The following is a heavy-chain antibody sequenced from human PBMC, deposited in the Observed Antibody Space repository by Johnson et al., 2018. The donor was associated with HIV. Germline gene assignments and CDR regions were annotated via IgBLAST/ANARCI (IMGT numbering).Heavy chain of an antibody. CDR2: ISSSGATI. V-gene: IGHV3-11*04. Sequence: QMLLVESGGGVVKPGESLRLSCAASGFIFSDYYMTWIRQAPGKGLEWISYISSSGATIYYADSVTGRFTISRDNSKSSLYLQMNSLRVEDTAIYYCVRDSFYYDYDSFDIWGQGTMVTVSS. D-gene: IGHD3-22*01. CDR1: GFIFSDYY. CDR3: VRDSFYYDYDSFDI. J-gene: IGHJ3*02.